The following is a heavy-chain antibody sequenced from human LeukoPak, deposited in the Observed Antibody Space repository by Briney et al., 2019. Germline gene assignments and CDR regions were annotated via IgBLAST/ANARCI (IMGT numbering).Heavy chain of an antibody. Sequence: ASVKVSCKVSGYTFTELSMHWVRQAPGKGLEWMGGFDPEDGETIYAQKFQGRVTMTEDTSTDTAYMELSSLRSEDTAVYYCATVLRFYIAVAGTFIFDYWGQGALVTVSS. CDR2: FDPEDGET. CDR1: GYTFTELS. CDR3: ATVLRFYIAVAGTFIFDY. J-gene: IGHJ4*02. V-gene: IGHV1-24*01. D-gene: IGHD6-19*01.